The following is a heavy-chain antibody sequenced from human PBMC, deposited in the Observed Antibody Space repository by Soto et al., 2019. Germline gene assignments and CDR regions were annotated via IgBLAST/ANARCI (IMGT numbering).Heavy chain of an antibody. J-gene: IGHJ1*01. CDR2: ISGSGGST. D-gene: IGHD2-2*02. CDR1: GFTFSSYA. CDR3: AKGPASGDTMDPLSEYFQH. Sequence: GGSLSLSCAASGFTFSSYAMSWVRQAPGKGLEWVSAISGSGGSTYYADSVKGRFTISRDNSKNTLYLQMNSLRAEDTAVYYCAKGPASGDTMDPLSEYFQHWGQGTLVTVSS. V-gene: IGHV3-23*01.